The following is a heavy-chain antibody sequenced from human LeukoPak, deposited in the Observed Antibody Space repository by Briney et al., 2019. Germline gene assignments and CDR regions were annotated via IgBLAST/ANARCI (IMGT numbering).Heavy chain of an antibody. V-gene: IGHV4-59*01. CDR2: IYYSGST. D-gene: IGHD1-26*01. CDR3: ARDPTSMGFFDY. J-gene: IGHJ4*02. Sequence: PSETLSLTCTVSGGSISSYYRSWIRQPPGKGLEWIGYIYYSGSTNYNPSLKSRVTISVDTSKNQFSLKLSSVTAADTAVYYCARDPTSMGFFDYWGQGTLVTVSS. CDR1: GGSISSYY.